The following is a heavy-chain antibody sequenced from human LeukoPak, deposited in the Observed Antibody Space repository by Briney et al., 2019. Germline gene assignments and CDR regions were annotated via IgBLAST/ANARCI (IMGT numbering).Heavy chain of an antibody. CDR2: IIPIFGTA. CDR3: ARDIVLMVRDAFDI. D-gene: IGHD2-8*01. CDR1: GGTFSSYA. Sequence: ASVKVSCKASGGTFSSYAISWVRQAPGQGLEWMGRIIPIFGTANYAQKFQGRVTITTDESTSTAYMELSSLRSDDTAVYYCARDIVLMVRDAFDIWGQGTMVTVSS. J-gene: IGHJ3*02. V-gene: IGHV1-69*05.